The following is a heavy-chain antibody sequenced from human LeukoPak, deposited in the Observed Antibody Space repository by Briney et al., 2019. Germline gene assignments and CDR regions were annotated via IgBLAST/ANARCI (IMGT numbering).Heavy chain of an antibody. D-gene: IGHD3-10*01. CDR1: GFTFTNYA. CDR2: ISASGIT. CDR3: AKESHYDSGAYYVDY. Sequence: PGGSLRLSCAASGFTFTNYAMTWVRQAPGKGLEWVSSISASGITFSADSVKGRFTISRDNSKNTLYLQMSSLRAEDTAIYYCAKESHYDSGAYYVDYWGRGTLVTVSS. V-gene: IGHV3-23*01. J-gene: IGHJ4*02.